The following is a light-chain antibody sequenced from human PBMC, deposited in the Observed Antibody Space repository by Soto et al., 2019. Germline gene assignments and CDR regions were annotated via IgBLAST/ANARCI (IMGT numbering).Light chain of an antibody. J-gene: IGLJ2*01. CDR3: YSHVSVTTGV. V-gene: IGLV2-14*01. CDR2: DVT. Sequence: QSALAPPDSVSGSPGQSITISCTGTSTDVGANNYVSWYQQYPGRAPKVLIYDVTNRPSGVSHRFSGSKSGNTASLTISGRQAEDEADYYCYSHVSVTTGVFGGGTKLTVL. CDR1: STDVGANNY.